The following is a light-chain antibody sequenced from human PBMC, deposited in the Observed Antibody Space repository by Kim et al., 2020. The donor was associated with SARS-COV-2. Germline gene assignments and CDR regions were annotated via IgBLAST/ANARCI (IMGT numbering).Light chain of an antibody. V-gene: IGLV3-25*03. CDR1: ALPKQY. J-gene: IGLJ2*01. CDR3: QYADSSGTYEV. CDR2: KDS. Sequence: SYELTQPPSVSVSPGQTARITCSGDALPKQYAYWYQQKPGQAPVLVIYKDSERPSGIPERFSGSSSGTTVTLTISGVQAEDEADYYCQYADSSGTYEVFG.